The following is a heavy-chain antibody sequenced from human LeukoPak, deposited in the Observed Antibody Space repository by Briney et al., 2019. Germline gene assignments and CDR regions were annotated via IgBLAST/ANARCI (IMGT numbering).Heavy chain of an antibody. V-gene: IGHV3-7*01. CDR3: ASSYYYDSSGYLAGFYFDY. D-gene: IGHD3-22*01. J-gene: IGHJ4*02. CDR2: VKQDGSEK. CDR1: GFTFSSYW. Sequence: GGSLRLSCAASGFTFSSYWMSWVRQAPGKGLEWVANVKQDGSEKYYVDSVKGRFTISRDNAKNSLYLQMNSLRAEDTAVYYCASSYYYDSSGYLAGFYFDYWGQGTLVTVPS.